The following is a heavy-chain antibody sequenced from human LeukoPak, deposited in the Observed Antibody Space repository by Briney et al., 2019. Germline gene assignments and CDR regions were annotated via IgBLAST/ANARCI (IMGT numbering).Heavy chain of an antibody. CDR3: AKMPGEYWSASYHYFDC. CDR1: GFSFSSYG. J-gene: IGHJ4*02. V-gene: IGHV3-30*18. CDR2: TSYYGSNK. D-gene: IGHD3-3*01. Sequence: AGSLRLSCAASGFSFSSYGMHWVRQAPGKGLEWVGLTSYYGSNKYYGDFVKGRITISRDNSKNTVYLQMNSLGAHDTGVYYWAKMPGEYWSASYHYFDCWGQGTLVTVSS.